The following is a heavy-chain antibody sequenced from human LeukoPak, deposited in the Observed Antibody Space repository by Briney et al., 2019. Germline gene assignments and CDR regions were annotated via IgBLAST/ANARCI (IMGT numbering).Heavy chain of an antibody. CDR2: ISWNSGSI. V-gene: IGHV3-9*01. CDR3: AKGRAYFPQEGAFDI. J-gene: IGHJ3*02. CDR1: GFTFDDYA. D-gene: IGHD3-10*01. Sequence: PGRSLRLSCAASGFTFDDYAMHWVRQAPGKGLEWVSGISWNSGSIGYADSVKGRFTISRDNAKNSLYLQMNSLRAEDTALYYCAKGRAYFPQEGAFDIWGQGTMVTVSS.